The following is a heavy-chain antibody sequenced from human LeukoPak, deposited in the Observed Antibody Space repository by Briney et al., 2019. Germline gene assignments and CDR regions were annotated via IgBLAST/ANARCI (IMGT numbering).Heavy chain of an antibody. Sequence: GGSLRLSCAAPGFTFSSYGMHWVRQAPGKGLEWVAFIRYDGSNKYYADSVKGRFSISRDNAKNSLYLQMNSLRAEDTAVYYCARDRNYDGSVYYEDDYFDYWGQGTLVTVSS. CDR1: GFTFSSYG. J-gene: IGHJ4*02. CDR3: ARDRNYDGSVYYEDDYFDY. CDR2: IRYDGSNK. V-gene: IGHV3-30*02. D-gene: IGHD3-22*01.